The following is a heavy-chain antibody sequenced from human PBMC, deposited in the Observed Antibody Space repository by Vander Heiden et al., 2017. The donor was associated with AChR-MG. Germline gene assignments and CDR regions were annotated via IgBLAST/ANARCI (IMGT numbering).Heavy chain of an antibody. D-gene: IGHD6-13*01. Sequence: QVQLVQSGAEVKKPGASVKVSCKASGYTFTSYYMHWVRQAPGQGLKWMGIINPSGGSTSYAQKFQGRVTMTRDTSTSTVYMELSSLRSEDTAVYYCARDGNRIAAAGGSFDYWGQGTLVTVSS. CDR2: INPSGGST. J-gene: IGHJ4*02. V-gene: IGHV1-46*01. CDR3: ARDGNRIAAAGGSFDY. CDR1: GYTFTSYY.